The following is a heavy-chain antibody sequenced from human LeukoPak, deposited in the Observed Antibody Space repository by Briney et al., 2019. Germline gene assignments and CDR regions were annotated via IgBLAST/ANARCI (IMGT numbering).Heavy chain of an antibody. D-gene: IGHD6-19*01. Sequence: PSETLSLTCGVSSYSISSGYYWGWIRQPPGKGLEWIGTIYHSGSTYYNPSLKSRVTISVDTPKNQFSLKLSSVTAADTAVYYCARESRLSSGWYMDYWGQGTLVTVSS. V-gene: IGHV4-38-2*02. J-gene: IGHJ4*02. CDR3: ARESRLSSGWYMDY. CDR2: IYHSGST. CDR1: SYSISSGYY.